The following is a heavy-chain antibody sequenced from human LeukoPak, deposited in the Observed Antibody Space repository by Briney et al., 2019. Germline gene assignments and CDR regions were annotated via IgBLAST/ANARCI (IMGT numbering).Heavy chain of an antibody. V-gene: IGHV1-69*13. CDR3: ARAYNWNYGGAFDI. J-gene: IGHJ3*02. CDR2: IIPIFGTA. D-gene: IGHD1-1*01. CDR1: GGTFSSYA. Sequence: ASVKVSCKASGGTFSSYAISWVRQAPGQGLEWMGGIIPIFGTANYAQKFQGRVTITADESTSTAYTELSSLRSEDTAVYYCARAYNWNYGGAFDIWGQGTMVTVSS.